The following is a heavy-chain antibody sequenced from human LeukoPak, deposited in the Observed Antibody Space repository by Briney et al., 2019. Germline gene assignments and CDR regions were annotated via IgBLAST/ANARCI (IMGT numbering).Heavy chain of an antibody. D-gene: IGHD1/OR15-1a*01. Sequence: SETLSLTCTVSGDSISSGGYCWSWIRQHPGKGLGWIGHIHYSGSTYYNPSLKSRVTISVDTSRNHFSLKLSSATAADTAVYYCARGRYNWNNLNFDYWGQGALVTVSS. CDR1: GDSISSGGYC. J-gene: IGHJ4*02. V-gene: IGHV4-31*03. CDR3: ARGRYNWNNLNFDY. CDR2: IHYSGST.